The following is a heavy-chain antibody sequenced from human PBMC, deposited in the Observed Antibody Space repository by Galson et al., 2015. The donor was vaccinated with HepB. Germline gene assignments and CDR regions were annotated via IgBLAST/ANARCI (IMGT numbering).Heavy chain of an antibody. V-gene: IGHV5-51*01. Sequence: QSGAEVKKPGESLKIFCQGSGLTFHNQWIDWVRQMSVKGLECMGVIFPRDSETTYTPSFQGRVTISADKSITTAYLQWSSLKASDTAMYYCARKREGVDAFDIWGQGTMVTVSS. CDR2: IFPRDSET. J-gene: IGHJ3*02. CDR1: GLTFHNQW. D-gene: IGHD3-16*01. CDR3: ARKREGVDAFDI.